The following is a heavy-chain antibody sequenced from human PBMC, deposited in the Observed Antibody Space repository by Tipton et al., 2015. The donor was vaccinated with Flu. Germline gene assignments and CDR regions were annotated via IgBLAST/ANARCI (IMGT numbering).Heavy chain of an antibody. J-gene: IGHJ4*02. CDR1: GDSIRSSNYY. CDR3: ARHTGDSVRGVIDY. CDR2: IYCSGST. Sequence: TLSLTCAVSGDSIRSSNYYWGWVRRPPGKGLEWIGTIYCSGSTYYNPSLKSRLTISVDTSQNQFSLRLSSVTAADTAVYYCARHTGDSVRGVIDYWGQGTLVTVSS. D-gene: IGHD3-10*02. V-gene: IGHV4-39*01.